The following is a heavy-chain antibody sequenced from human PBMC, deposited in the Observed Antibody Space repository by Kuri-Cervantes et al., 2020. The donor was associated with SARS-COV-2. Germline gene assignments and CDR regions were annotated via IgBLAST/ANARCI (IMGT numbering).Heavy chain of an antibody. CDR2: IYYSGST. Sequence: SETLSLTCTVSGDSISSYYWSWIRQPPGKGLEWIGYIYYSGSTNYNPSLRGRVTISVDTSKRQFSLRLSSVTAADTAVYYCARDSGITGTFDYWGQGTWSPSPQ. V-gene: IGHV4-59*01. CDR1: GDSISSYY. CDR3: ARDSGITGTFDY. J-gene: IGHJ4*02. D-gene: IGHD1-20*01.